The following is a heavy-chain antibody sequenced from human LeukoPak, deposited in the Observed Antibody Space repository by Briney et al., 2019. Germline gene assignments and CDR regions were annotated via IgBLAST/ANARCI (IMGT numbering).Heavy chain of an antibody. CDR3: ARHTSLSSLDY. CDR2: IYYSGST. J-gene: IGHJ4*02. V-gene: IGHV4-59*08. CDR1: GGSISSYY. D-gene: IGHD2-2*01. Sequence: SETLSLTCTVSGGSISSYYCSWIRQPPGKGLEWIGYIYYSGSTNYNPSLKSRVTISVDTSKNQSSLKLTSLTAADTAVYYCARHTSLSSLDYWGQGTLVTVSS.